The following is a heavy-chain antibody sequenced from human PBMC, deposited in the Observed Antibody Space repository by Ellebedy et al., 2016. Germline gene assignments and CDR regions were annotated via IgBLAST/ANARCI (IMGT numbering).Heavy chain of an antibody. CDR2: MNPNSGNT. CDR3: ARRGYSYGAPNSL. D-gene: IGHD5-18*01. Sequence: ASVKVSXXASGYTFTSYDINWVRQATGQGLEWMGWMNPNSGNTGYAQKFQGRVTMTRNTSISTAYMELSSLRSEDTAVYYCARRGYSYGAPNSLWGQGTLVTVSS. V-gene: IGHV1-8*01. CDR1: GYTFTSYD. J-gene: IGHJ4*02.